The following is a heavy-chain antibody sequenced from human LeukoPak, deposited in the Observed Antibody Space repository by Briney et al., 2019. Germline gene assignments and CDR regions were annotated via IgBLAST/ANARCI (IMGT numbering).Heavy chain of an antibody. D-gene: IGHD3-22*01. J-gene: IGHJ4*02. CDR1: GYTLTGSY. CDR3: ARGFPMIVNY. CDR2: INPNRGDT. Sequence: ASVKASSTASGYTLTGSYIHRVGQAPGQGLEWMGWINPNRGDTNYAQKFEGRVTMTRDTSISTAYMELSSLRSDDTAVYYCARGFPMIVNYWGQGTLVTVSS. V-gene: IGHV1-2*02.